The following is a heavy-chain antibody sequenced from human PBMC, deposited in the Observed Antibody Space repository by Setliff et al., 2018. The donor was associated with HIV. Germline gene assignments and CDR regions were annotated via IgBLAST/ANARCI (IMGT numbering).Heavy chain of an antibody. V-gene: IGHV1-46*01. J-gene: IGHJ4*02. CDR1: GYSFTTNY. CDR2: INPSNDAT. Sequence: ASVKVSCKASGYSFTTNYMHWVRQAPGQGLEWMGIINPSNDATTYAQKFKGRVTMVSDTSTSTVYMELRTLRSEDTAMYYCATLDYYGSQTYNLALHYWGQGTLVTVSS. CDR3: ATLDYYGSQTYNLALHY. D-gene: IGHD3-10*01.